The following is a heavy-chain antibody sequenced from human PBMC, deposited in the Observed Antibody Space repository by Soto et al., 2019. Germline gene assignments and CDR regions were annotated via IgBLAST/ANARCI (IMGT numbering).Heavy chain of an antibody. J-gene: IGHJ2*01. CDR3: AREGGAAPSGRSEWDLDR. CDR1: GYPLTDFY. V-gene: IGHV1-2*02. CDR2: IHPHTGDT. Sequence: QVQLVQSGAEVQKPGASVTVSCKTFGYPLTDFYIHWVRQAPGQGLDWMAWIHPHTGDTNTALKFQGRVSKTRDTSINTAVMKLTRLSSDETAVYYCAREGGAAPSGRSEWDLDRWGRGTLVSVS. D-gene: IGHD1-26*01.